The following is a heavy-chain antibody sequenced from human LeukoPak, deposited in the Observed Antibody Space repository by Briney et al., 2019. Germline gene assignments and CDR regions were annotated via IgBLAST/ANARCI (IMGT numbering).Heavy chain of an antibody. V-gene: IGHV5-51*01. D-gene: IGHD6-13*01. Sequence: GESLKISCKGSGYSFTSYWIGWVRQMPGKGLEWMGIIYPGDPDTRYSPSFQGQVTISADKSISTAYLQWSSLKASDTAMYYCARIGSSSWYPNYNWVDPWHQGTLVTVSS. CDR2: IYPGDPDT. J-gene: IGHJ5*02. CDR3: ARIGSSSWYPNYNWVDP. CDR1: GYSFTSYW.